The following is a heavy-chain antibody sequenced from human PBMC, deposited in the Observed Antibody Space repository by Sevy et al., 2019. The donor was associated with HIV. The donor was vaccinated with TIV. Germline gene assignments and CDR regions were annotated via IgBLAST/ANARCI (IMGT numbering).Heavy chain of an antibody. CDR3: ARINYYGSGSYLPPDY. J-gene: IGHJ4*02. CDR1: GYSISSGYY. V-gene: IGHV4-38-2*02. Sequence: SETLSLTCTVSGYSISSGYYWGWIRQPPGKGLEWIGSIYHSGSTYYNPSLKSRVTISVDTSKNKFSLKLSSVTAADTAVYYCARINYYGSGSYLPPDYWGQGTLVTVSS. D-gene: IGHD3-10*01. CDR2: IYHSGST.